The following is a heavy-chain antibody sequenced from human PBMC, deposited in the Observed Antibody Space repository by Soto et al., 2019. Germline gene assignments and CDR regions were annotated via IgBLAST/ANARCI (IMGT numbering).Heavy chain of an antibody. CDR2: ISWNSGSI. CDR1: GFTFDDYA. J-gene: IGHJ6*02. Sequence: PGGSLRLSCAASGFTFDDYAMHWVRQAPGKGLEWVSGISWNSGSIGYADSVKGRFTISRDNARNSLYLQMNSLRAEDTALYYCAKDRHHYYYYGMDVWGQGTTVTVSS. V-gene: IGHV3-9*01. CDR3: AKDRHHYYYYGMDV.